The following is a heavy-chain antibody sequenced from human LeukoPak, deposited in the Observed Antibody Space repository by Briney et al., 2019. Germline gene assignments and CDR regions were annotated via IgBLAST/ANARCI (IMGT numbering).Heavy chain of an antibody. CDR3: ARACSSTSCFTFFDY. D-gene: IGHD2-2*01. J-gene: IGHJ4*02. CDR2: IYHSGST. Sequence: PSETLSLTCAVSGGSISSGGYSWSWIRQPPGQGLEWIGYIYHSGSTYYNPSLKSRVTISVDRSKNQFSLKLSSVTAADTAVYYCARACSSTSCFTFFDYWGQGTLVTVSS. CDR1: GGSISSGGYS. V-gene: IGHV4-30-2*01.